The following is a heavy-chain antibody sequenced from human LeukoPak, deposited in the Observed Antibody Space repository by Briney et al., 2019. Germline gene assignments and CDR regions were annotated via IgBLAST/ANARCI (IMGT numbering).Heavy chain of an antibody. CDR2: VYSGGST. Sequence: GGSLRLSCAVSGLTFNNYAMSWVRQAPGKGLEWVSVVYSGGSTNYADSVRGRFTISRDNSKNTLYLQMNSLRAEDTAVYYCARGHIRYYFDYWGQGTLVTVSS. CDR3: ARGHIRYYFDY. D-gene: IGHD3-3*02. CDR1: GLTFNNYA. J-gene: IGHJ4*02. V-gene: IGHV3-66*01.